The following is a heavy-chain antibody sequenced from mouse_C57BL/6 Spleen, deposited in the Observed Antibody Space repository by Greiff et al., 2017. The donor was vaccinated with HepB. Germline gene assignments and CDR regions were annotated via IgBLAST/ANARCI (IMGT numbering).Heavy chain of an antibody. CDR3: ARYSYSSDYEPYYFDY. V-gene: IGHV1-52*01. D-gene: IGHD3-2*02. CDR1: GYTFTSYW. Sequence: QVQLKQPGAELVRPGSSVKLSCKASGYTFTSYWMHWVKQRPIQGLEWIGNIDPSDSETHYNQKFKDKATLTVDKSSSTAYMQLSSLTSEDSAVYYFARYSYSSDYEPYYFDYWGQGTTLTVSS. CDR2: IDPSDSET. J-gene: IGHJ2*01.